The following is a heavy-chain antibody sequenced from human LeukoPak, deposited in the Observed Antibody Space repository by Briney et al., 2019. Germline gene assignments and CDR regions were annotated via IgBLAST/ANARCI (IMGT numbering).Heavy chain of an antibody. D-gene: IGHD4-11*01. CDR2: ISYDGSNK. V-gene: IGHV3-30-3*01. CDR3: ARSPDYSNLPGYFDY. Sequence: GGSLRLSCAASGFTFSSYAMHWVRQAPGKGLEWVAVISYDGSNKYCADSVKGRFTISRDNSKNTLYLQMNSLRAEDTAVYYCARSPDYSNLPGYFDYWGQGTLVTVSS. CDR1: GFTFSSYA. J-gene: IGHJ4*02.